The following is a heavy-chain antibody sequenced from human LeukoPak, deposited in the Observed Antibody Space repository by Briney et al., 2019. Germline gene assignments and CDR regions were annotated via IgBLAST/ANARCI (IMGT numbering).Heavy chain of an antibody. V-gene: IGHV4-61*02. D-gene: IGHD3-16*01. Sequence: PSQTLSLTCTVSGGSISSGSYYWSWIRQPAGKGLEWIGRIYTSGSINYNPSLKSRVTISVDTSKNQFSLKLSSVTAADTAVYYCAREEWTGFGWFDPWGQGTLVTVSS. CDR3: AREEWTGFGWFDP. CDR2: IYTSGSI. J-gene: IGHJ5*02. CDR1: GGSISSGSYY.